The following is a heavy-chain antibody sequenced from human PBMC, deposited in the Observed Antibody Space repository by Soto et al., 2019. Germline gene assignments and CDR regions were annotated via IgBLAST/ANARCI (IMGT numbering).Heavy chain of an antibody. CDR2: ISYDGKQT. D-gene: IGHD3-16*01. CDR3: ARDGWGSNWYFDL. V-gene: IGHV3-30*03. CDR1: GVTFKDYG. J-gene: IGHJ2*01. Sequence: GGSLRLSCGAPGVTFKDYGMHWVRQAPGKGLEWVAVISYDGKQTYYADSVKGRFTISKDKSKRTLFLQMNSLRVDDTAVYYCARDGWGSNWYFDLWGGGTRVTVSS.